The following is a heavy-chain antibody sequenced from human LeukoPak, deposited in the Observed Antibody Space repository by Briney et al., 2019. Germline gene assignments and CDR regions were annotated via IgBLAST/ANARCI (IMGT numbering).Heavy chain of an antibody. CDR1: GGTFSSYT. D-gene: IGHD6-6*01. V-gene: IGHV1-69*04. CDR3: ARDLPTSSPRAENY. Sequence: ASVKVSCKASGGTFSSYTISWVRQAPGQGLEWMGRIIPILGIANYAQKFQGRVTITADKSTNTAYMELSSLRSEDTAVYYCARDLPTSSPRAENYWGQGTLVTVSS. J-gene: IGHJ4*02. CDR2: IIPILGIA.